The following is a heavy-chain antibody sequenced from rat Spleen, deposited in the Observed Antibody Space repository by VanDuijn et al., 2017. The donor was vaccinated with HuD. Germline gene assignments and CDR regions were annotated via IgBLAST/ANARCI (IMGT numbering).Heavy chain of an antibody. D-gene: IGHD1-9*01. CDR3: VRHGYTRYYFDY. V-gene: IGHV5-19*01. J-gene: IGHJ2*01. CDR2: ISSGGGGI. CDR1: GLIFSNYG. Sequence: EVQLVESGGGLVQPGRSLKLSCAVSGLIFSNYGMHWIRQAPTKGLEWVASISSGGGGIYYPDSVQGRFTISRHNAKSTLYLQMDSLRSEDTATYYCVRHGYTRYYFDYWGQGVMVTVSS.